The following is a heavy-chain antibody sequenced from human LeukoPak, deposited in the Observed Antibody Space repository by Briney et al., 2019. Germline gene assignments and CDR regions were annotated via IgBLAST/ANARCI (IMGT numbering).Heavy chain of an antibody. J-gene: IGHJ4*02. V-gene: IGHV3-23*01. CDR3: AKGPSFYCSSTSCYWVY. CDR1: GFTFSSYA. CDR2: ISGSGNRT. D-gene: IGHD2-2*01. Sequence: GGSLRLSCAASGFTFSSYAMSWVRQAPGKGLEWVSAISGSGNRTYYADPVKGRFTISRDNSKNTLYLQMNSLRAEDTAVYYCAKGPSFYCSSTSCYWVYWGQGTLVTVSS.